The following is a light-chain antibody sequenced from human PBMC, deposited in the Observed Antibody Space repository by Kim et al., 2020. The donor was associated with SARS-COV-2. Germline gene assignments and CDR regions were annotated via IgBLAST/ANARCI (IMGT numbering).Light chain of an antibody. CDR1: SGHRNYA. CDR3: QTWGTGIRV. V-gene: IGLV4-69*01. J-gene: IGLJ3*02. CDR2: LNSDGSH. Sequence: QLVLTQSPSASASLGASVKFTCTLSSGHRNYAIAWHQQQPEKGPRYLMKLNSDGSHSKGDGIPDRFSGSSSGAERYLTISSLQSEDEADYYCQTWGTGIRVFGGGAHLTVL.